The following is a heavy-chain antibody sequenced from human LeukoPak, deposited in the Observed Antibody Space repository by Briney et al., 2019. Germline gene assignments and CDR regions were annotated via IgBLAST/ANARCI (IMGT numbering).Heavy chain of an antibody. CDR2: ISSSSSYI. J-gene: IGHJ4*02. Sequence: GGSLRLSCAASRFTFSSYAMSWVRQAPGKGLEWVSSISSSSSYIYYADSVKGRLTISRDNAKNSLYLQMNSLRAEDTAVYYCARGPESLFDYWGQGTLVTVSS. CDR1: RFTFSSYA. CDR3: ARGPESLFDY. V-gene: IGHV3-21*01.